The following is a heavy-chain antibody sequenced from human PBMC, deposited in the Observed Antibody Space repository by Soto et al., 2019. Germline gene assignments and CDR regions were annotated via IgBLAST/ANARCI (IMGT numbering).Heavy chain of an antibody. CDR3: AIYDSSGSRGFQH. J-gene: IGHJ1*01. CDR2: IFYSGST. V-gene: IGHV4-31*03. D-gene: IGHD3-22*01. CDR1: GGSVSSGVYY. Sequence: QVQLQESGPGLVKPSQTLSLTCTVSGGSVSSGVYYWSWIRQHPGKGLEWIGYIFYSGSTYYNPSLESRVTISVDTSKSQFSLKLSSVTAADTAVYYCAIYDSSGSRGFQHWGQGTLVTVSS.